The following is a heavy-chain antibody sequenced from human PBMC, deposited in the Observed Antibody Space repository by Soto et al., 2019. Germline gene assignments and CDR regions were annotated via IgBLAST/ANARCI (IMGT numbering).Heavy chain of an antibody. D-gene: IGHD3-9*01. CDR2: ISGSGGST. CDR1: GFTFSSYA. J-gene: IGHJ6*02. Sequence: GGSLRLSCAASGFTFSSYAMSWVRQAPGKGLEWVSAISGSGGSTYYADSVKGRFTISRDNSKNTLYLQMNSLRAEDTAVYYCAKDAESASDYDILTGYYGGYYYGMDAWGQGTTVTVSS. V-gene: IGHV3-23*01. CDR3: AKDAESASDYDILTGYYGGYYYGMDA.